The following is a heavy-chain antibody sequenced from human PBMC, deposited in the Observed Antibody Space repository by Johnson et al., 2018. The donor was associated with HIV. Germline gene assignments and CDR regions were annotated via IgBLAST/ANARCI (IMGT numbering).Heavy chain of an antibody. CDR3: AKAPSPWLLGNDAFDI. D-gene: IGHD3-22*01. V-gene: IGHV3-7*02. J-gene: IGHJ3*02. CDR1: AFTFRSYW. Sequence: VQLVESGGGLVQPGGSLRLSCAASAFTFRSYWMSWVRQAPGKGLEWVANIKQDGSEKHYVDSVKGRFTISRDNSKNTLYLQMNSLRAEDTAVYYSAKAPSPWLLGNDAFDIWGQGTMVTVSS. CDR2: IKQDGSEK.